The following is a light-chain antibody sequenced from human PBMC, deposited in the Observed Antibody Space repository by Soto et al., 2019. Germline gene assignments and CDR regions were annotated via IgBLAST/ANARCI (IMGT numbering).Light chain of an antibody. J-gene: IGLJ3*02. CDR3: CSYTTTTTWV. CDR2: EVS. CDR1: SSDVGSYNL. Sequence: QSALAQPASVSGSPGQSITISCTGTSSDVGSYNLVSWYQQQPGKAPKLIIYEVSNRPSGVSDRFFGSKSGNAASLTISGLQADDEGDYYCCSYTTTTTWVFGGGTKLTVL. V-gene: IGLV2-14*02.